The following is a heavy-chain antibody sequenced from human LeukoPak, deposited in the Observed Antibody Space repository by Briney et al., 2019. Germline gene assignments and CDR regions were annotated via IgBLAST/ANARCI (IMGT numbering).Heavy chain of an antibody. CDR1: GFTFSSYG. D-gene: IGHD3-9*01. V-gene: IGHV3-30*18. CDR2: ISYDGSNK. J-gene: IGHJ4*02. Sequence: PGGSLRLSCAASGFTFSSYGMHWVRQAPRKGLEWVAVISYDGSNKYYADSVKGRFTISRDNSKNTLYLQMNSLRAEDSAVYYCAKDVSPLRYFHWLPSDWGQGTLVTVSS. CDR3: AKDVSPLRYFHWLPSD.